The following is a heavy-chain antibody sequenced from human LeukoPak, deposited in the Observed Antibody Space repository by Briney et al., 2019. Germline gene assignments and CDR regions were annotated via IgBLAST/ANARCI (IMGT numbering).Heavy chain of an antibody. CDR1: GFTFSSYW. J-gene: IGHJ5*02. CDR3: ARAQAGITMWFDP. D-gene: IGHD3-10*01. CDR2: IKQDGSEK. Sequence: GGSLRLSCAAAGFTFSSYWMSWVRQAPGQGLEWVANIKQDGSEKYYVDSVKGRFTISRDNTKNSLYVQMNSLRVEDTAVYYCARAQAGITMWFDPWGQGTLVTVSS. V-gene: IGHV3-7*01.